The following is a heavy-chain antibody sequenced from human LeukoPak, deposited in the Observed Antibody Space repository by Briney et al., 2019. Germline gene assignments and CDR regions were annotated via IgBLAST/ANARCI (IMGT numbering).Heavy chain of an antibody. Sequence: ASVKVSCKASGYTFTSYGVSWVRQAPGQGLEWMGWISAYNGNTNYAQKLQGRVTMTTDTSTSTAYMELRSLRSDDTAVYYCARDTPRRGGYGAYLDYWGQGTLVTVSS. V-gene: IGHV1-18*01. CDR2: ISAYNGNT. J-gene: IGHJ4*02. D-gene: IGHD5-12*01. CDR3: ARDTPRRGGYGAYLDY. CDR1: GYTFTSYG.